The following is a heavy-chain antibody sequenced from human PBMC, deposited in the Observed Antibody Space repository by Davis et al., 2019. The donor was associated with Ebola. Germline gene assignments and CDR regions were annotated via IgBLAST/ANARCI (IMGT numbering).Heavy chain of an antibody. V-gene: IGHV1-2*02. D-gene: IGHD2-2*01. CDR1: GYTFTDYY. Sequence: SVPVSCVASGYTFTDYYIHQVRQAPGQGLEWMGSINPKSGGTNYAQKLQGRVTMTTDTSTSTAYMELRGLRSDDTAVYYCARDDCSSTSCYGPVGYWGQGTLVTVSS. J-gene: IGHJ4*02. CDR3: ARDDCSSTSCYGPVGY. CDR2: INPKSGGT.